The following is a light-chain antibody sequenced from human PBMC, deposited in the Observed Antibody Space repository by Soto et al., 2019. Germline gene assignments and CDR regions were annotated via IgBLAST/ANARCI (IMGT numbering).Light chain of an antibody. J-gene: IGLJ2*01. CDR1: SSDVGGYNY. CDR2: DVS. Sequence: QSALTQPASVSGSPGQSITISCTGTSSDVGGYNYVSWYQQHPGKAPKLMIYDVSNRPSGVSNRFSGSKSGNTASLTISGLQAEDGADYYCSSYTSSSTRVFGGGTKLPAL. CDR3: SSYTSSSTRV. V-gene: IGLV2-14*01.